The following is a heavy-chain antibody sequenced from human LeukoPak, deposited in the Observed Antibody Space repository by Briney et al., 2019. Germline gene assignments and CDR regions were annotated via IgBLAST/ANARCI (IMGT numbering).Heavy chain of an antibody. J-gene: IGHJ3*02. D-gene: IGHD2-21*02. CDR1: GGSISSYY. V-gene: IGHV4-59*01. CDR3: AKAYCGGDCYLSPDVFDI. CDR2: IYYSGST. Sequence: PSETLSLTCPVSGGSISSYYWSWIRQPPGKGLEWIGYIYYSGSTNYNPSLKSRVTISVDTSKNQFSLKLSSVTAADTAVYYCAKAYCGGDCYLSPDVFDIWGQGTMVTVSS.